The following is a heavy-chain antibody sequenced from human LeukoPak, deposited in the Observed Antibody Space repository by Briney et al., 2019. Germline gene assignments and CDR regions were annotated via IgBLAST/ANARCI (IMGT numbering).Heavy chain of an antibody. D-gene: IGHD6-19*01. CDR3: ARGSSVAGCLDY. CDR1: GGSNSSYY. CDR2: IYYSGST. V-gene: IGHV4-59*08. Sequence: SETLSLTCTVSGGSNSSYYWSWIRQPPGKGLEWIGYIYYSGSTNYNPSLKSRVTISVDTSKNQFSLKLSSVTAADTAVYYCARGSSVAGCLDYWGQGTLVTVSS. J-gene: IGHJ4*02.